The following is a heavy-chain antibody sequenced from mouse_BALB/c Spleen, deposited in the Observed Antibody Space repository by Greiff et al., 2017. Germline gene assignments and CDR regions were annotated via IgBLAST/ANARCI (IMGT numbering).Heavy chain of an antibody. J-gene: IGHJ3*01. CDR2: ILPGSGST. Sequence: QVQLKESGAELMKPGASVKISCKATGYTFSSYWIEWVKQRPGHGLEWIGEILPGSGSTNYNEKFKGKATFTADTSSNTAYMQLSSLTSEDSAVYYCARGAYYGNYSFAYWGQGTLVTVSA. CDR1: GYTFSSYW. D-gene: IGHD2-10*01. V-gene: IGHV1-9*01. CDR3: ARGAYYGNYSFAY.